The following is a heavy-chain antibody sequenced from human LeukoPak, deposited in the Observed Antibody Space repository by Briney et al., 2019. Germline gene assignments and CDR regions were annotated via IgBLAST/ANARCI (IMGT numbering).Heavy chain of an antibody. D-gene: IGHD1-7*01. CDR2: IFPIFGTA. CDR3: ARKGSPNYALDYYYYGMDV. J-gene: IGHJ6*02. Sequence: SVKVSCMASGGTFSSYTTSWVRQAPGQGLEWMGGIFPIFGTANYAQKFQGRVTITADESTSTAYMELSSLRSEDTAVYYCARKGSPNYALDYYYYGMDVWGQGTTVTVSS. V-gene: IGHV1-69*13. CDR1: GGTFSSYT.